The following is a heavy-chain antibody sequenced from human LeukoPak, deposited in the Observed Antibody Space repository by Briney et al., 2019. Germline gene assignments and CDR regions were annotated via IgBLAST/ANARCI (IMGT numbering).Heavy chain of an antibody. Sequence: GGSLRLSCAASGFTFSSYAMHWVRQAPGKGLEWVAVISNDGSNKYYADSVKGRFTISRDNSKNMLYVQMNSLRAEDTAVYYCARGRPYYYGSGSYYPTGDVWGQGTTVTVSS. D-gene: IGHD3-10*01. CDR3: ARGRPYYYGSGSYYPTGDV. CDR1: GFTFSSYA. CDR2: ISNDGSNK. V-gene: IGHV3-30-3*01. J-gene: IGHJ6*02.